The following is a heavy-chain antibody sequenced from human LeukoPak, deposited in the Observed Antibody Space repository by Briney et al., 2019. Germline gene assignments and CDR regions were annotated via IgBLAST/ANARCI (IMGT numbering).Heavy chain of an antibody. CDR3: ARVANAYYDSYMDV. Sequence: GGSLRLSCAASGFTFSSHGMSWVRQAPGKGLEWVSYISSSSETIYYADSMKGRFTISRDNAKNSLYLQMNSLRAEDTAVYYCARVANAYYDSYMDVWGKGTTVTVSS. J-gene: IGHJ6*03. CDR2: ISSSSETI. V-gene: IGHV3-48*01. CDR1: GFTFSSHG.